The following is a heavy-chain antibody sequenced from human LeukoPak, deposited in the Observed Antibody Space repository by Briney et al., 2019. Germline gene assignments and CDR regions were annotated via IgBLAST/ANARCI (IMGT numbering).Heavy chain of an antibody. V-gene: IGHV1-3*01. CDR1: GYTFTSYA. CDR3: ARALSHYYGSGSLPDY. J-gene: IGHJ4*02. D-gene: IGHD3-10*01. Sequence: ASVKVSCKASGYTFTSYAMHWVRQAPGQRLEWMGWINAGNGNTKYSQKFQGRVTITRDTSASTAYMELSSLRSEDTAVYYCARALSHYYGSGSLPDYWGQGTLVTVSS. CDR2: INAGNGNT.